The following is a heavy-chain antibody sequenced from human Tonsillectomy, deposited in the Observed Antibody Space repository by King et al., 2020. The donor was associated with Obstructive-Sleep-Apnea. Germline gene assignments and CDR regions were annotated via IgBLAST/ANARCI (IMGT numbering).Heavy chain of an antibody. J-gene: IGHJ3*02. V-gene: IGHV3-7*01. CDR2: IKQDGSEK. Sequence: VQLVESGGGLVQPGGSLRRSCAASGFTFSYYWMSWVRPAPGKGLEWVANIKQDGSEKYYVDSVKGRFTISRDNAKNSLYLQMNSLRAEDTAVYYCATRYCSGGSCYFDGFDIWGQGTMVTVSS. CDR3: ATRYCSGGSCYFDGFDI. CDR1: GFTFSYYW. D-gene: IGHD2-15*01.